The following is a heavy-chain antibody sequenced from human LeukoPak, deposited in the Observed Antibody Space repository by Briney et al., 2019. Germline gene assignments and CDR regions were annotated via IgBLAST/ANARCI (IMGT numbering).Heavy chain of an antibody. CDR3: ARQTGSGLFILP. J-gene: IGHJ4*02. V-gene: IGHV4-59*08. Sequence: SETLSLTCTVSGASLNTYSWTWVRQPPGKGLEYIGYASDSGTTNYNPSLKSQVSISIDTSKNQFSLRLTSVTAADTAVYYCARQTGSGLFILPGGQGTLVTVSS. D-gene: IGHD3/OR15-3a*01. CDR2: ASDSGTT. CDR1: GASLNTYS.